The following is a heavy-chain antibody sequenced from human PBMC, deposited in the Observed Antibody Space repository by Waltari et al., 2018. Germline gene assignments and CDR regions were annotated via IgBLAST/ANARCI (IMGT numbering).Heavy chain of an antibody. CDR3: AREKYSSGWRDWYFDL. Sequence: EVQLVESGGGLIQPGGSLRLSCAASGFTVSSNYMSWVRQAQGKGLAWVSVIYSGGSTYYADSVKGRFTISRDNSKNTLYLQMNSLRAEDTAVYYCAREKYSSGWRDWYFDLWGRGTLVTVSS. V-gene: IGHV3-53*01. D-gene: IGHD6-19*01. CDR2: IYSGGST. J-gene: IGHJ2*01. CDR1: GFTVSSNY.